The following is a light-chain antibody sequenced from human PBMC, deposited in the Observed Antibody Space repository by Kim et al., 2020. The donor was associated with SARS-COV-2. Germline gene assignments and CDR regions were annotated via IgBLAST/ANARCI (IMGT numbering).Light chain of an antibody. CDR1: SLRTYY. J-gene: IGLJ3*02. V-gene: IGLV3-19*01. CDR2: GKN. CDR3: NSRDNSGDHVV. Sequence: LGQTVRITCQGDSLRTYYASWYQQKPGQAPILVIYGKNNRPSGIPDRFSGSSSGNTASLTVTGAQAVDEADYYCNSRDNSGDHVVFGGGTKLIVL.